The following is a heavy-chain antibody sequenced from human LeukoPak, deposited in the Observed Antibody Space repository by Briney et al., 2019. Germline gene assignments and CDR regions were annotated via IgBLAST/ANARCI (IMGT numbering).Heavy chain of an antibody. Sequence: PGGSLRLSRAASGLTFSSYEMNWVRQPPGKGLEWIGSIYNSGNTYYNVSLKSRVTMSVDTSKNQLSLKLNSVTAADTAVYYCARQPSLSYCSAGSCWFDPWGQGTLVTVSS. CDR2: IYNSGNT. CDR1: GLTFSSYE. V-gene: IGHV4-39*01. CDR3: ARQPSLSYCSAGSCWFDP. D-gene: IGHD2-15*01. J-gene: IGHJ5*02.